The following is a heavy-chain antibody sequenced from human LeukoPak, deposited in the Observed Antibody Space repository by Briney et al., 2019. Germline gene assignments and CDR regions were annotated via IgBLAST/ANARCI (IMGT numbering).Heavy chain of an antibody. D-gene: IGHD2/OR15-2a*01. CDR3: ARASMAAADY. CDR2: ISYDGSNK. Sequence: GGSLRPSCAASGFTFSSYAMHWVRQAPGKGLEWVAVISYDGSNKYYADSVKGRFTISRDNSKNTLYLQMNSLRAEDTAVYYCARASMAAADYWGQGTLVTVSS. J-gene: IGHJ4*02. CDR1: GFTFSSYA. V-gene: IGHV3-30*04.